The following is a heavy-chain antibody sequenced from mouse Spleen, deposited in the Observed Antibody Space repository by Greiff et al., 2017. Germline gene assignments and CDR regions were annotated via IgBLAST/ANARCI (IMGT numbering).Heavy chain of an antibody. CDR1: GYTFTDYN. J-gene: IGHJ2*01. CDR2: INPNNGGT. V-gene: IGHV1-18*01. Sequence: DVQLQESGPELVKPGASVKIPCKASGYTFTDYNMDWVKQSHGKSLEWIGDINPNNGGTIYNQKFKGKATLTVDKSSSTAYMELRSLTSEDTAVYYCARKRVYYRYDAGYYFDYWGQGTTLTVSS. D-gene: IGHD2-14*01. CDR3: ARKRVYYRYDAGYYFDY.